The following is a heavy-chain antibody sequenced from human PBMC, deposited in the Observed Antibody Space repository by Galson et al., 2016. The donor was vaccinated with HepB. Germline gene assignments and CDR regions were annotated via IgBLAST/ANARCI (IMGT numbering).Heavy chain of an antibody. CDR1: GFTFTDHY. J-gene: IGHJ4*02. V-gene: IGHV3-72*01. Sequence: SLRLSCAASGFTFTDHYVDWLRQAPGKGLEWVGRSRNKANSNTTEYAASVKGRFSISRDTSKNSLYLQMDSLKTDDTAVYFCARYFQLGGRFYADYWGQGTLVTVSS. CDR3: ARYFQLGGRFYADY. D-gene: IGHD1-26*01. CDR2: SRNKANSNTT.